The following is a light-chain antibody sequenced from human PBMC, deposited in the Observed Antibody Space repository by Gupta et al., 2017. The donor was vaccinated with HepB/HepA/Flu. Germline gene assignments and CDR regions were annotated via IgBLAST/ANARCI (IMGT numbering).Light chain of an antibody. Sequence: EIVLTQSPVTLSLSPGERVTLSCRTSPPVSTRHSAWYQHKPGQAPRLLIYGATSRATGIPARFSGSGSGTDFTLSISGLEHEDFEVYYCHRNGHSAYIFGQGTKLEIK. CDR1: PPVSTRH. CDR3: HRNGHSAYI. J-gene: IGKJ2*01. V-gene: IGKV3-20*01. CDR2: GAT.